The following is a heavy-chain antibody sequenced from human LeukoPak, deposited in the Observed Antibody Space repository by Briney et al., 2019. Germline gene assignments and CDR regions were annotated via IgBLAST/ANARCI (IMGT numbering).Heavy chain of an antibody. V-gene: IGHV2-70*11. J-gene: IGHJ4*02. CDR3: ARIVGYDSSGYYPDY. CDR2: IDWDDDK. D-gene: IGHD3-22*01. Sequence: SGPTLVNPTQTLTLTCTFSGFSLSTSGMCVSWIRQPPGKALEWLARIDWDDDKYYSTSLRTRLTISKDTSKNQVVLTMTNVDPVDTATYYCARIVGYDSSGYYPDYWGQGTLVTVSS. CDR1: GFSLSTSGMC.